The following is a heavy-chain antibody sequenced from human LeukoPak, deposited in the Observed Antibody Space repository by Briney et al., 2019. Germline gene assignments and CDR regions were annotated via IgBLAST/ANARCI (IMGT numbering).Heavy chain of an antibody. CDR2: IYYSGST. V-gene: IGHV4-39*01. J-gene: IGHJ4*02. Sequence: SETLSLTCTVSGGSISSSSYYWGWIRQPPGKGLEWIGSIYYSGSTYYNPSLKSRVTISVDTSKNQFSLKLSSVTAADTAVYYCARAPLSNFDYWGQGTLVTVSS. CDR3: ARAPLSNFDY. CDR1: GGSISSSSYY.